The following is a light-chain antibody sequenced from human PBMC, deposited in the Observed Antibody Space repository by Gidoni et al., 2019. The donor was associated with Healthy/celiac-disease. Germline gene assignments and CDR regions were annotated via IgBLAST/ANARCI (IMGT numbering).Light chain of an antibody. J-gene: IGKJ1*01. V-gene: IGKV1-39*01. CDR2: AAS. Sequence: DIQMTQSPSSLSASVGDRVTITCRASQSISSYLNWYQLKPGKAPKLLIYAASSLQSGVPSRFSGSGSGTDFTLTISSLQPEDFATYYCRQSYSTVWTFGQGTKVEIK. CDR1: QSISSY. CDR3: RQSYSTVWT.